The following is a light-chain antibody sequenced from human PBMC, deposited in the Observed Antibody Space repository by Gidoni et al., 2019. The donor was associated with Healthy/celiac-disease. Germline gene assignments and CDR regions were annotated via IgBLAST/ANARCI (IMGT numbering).Light chain of an antibody. CDR2: AAS. J-gene: IGKJ1*01. V-gene: IGKV1-39*01. CDR3: QQSYSTPWT. Sequence: DIQMTQSPSSLSASVGDRVTITCRASQSISSYVNWYQQKPGKAPKLLIYAASRLQSGVPSRFSGSGSGTDFTLTISSLQPEDCATYYCQQSYSTPWTFGQGTKVEIK. CDR1: QSISSY.